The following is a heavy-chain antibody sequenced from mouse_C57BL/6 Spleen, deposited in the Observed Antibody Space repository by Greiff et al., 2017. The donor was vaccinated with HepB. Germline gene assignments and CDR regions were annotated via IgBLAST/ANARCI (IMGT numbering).Heavy chain of an antibody. J-gene: IGHJ1*03. D-gene: IGHD1-1*01. CDR1: GYAFSSYW. CDR2: IYPGDGDT. Sequence: VQLQQSGAELVKPGASVKISCKASGYAFSSYWMNWVKQRPGKGLEWIGQIYPGDGDTNYNGKFKGKATLTADKSSSTAYMQLSSLTSEDSAVYFCARSYYGSSNWYFDVWGTGTTVTVSS. CDR3: ARSYYGSSNWYFDV. V-gene: IGHV1-80*01.